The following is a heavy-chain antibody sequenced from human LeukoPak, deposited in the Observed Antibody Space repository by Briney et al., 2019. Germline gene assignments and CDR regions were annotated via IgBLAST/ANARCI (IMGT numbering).Heavy chain of an antibody. CDR3: ARSLGYCSGGSCYSDY. CDR1: GYIFTSYW. V-gene: IGHV5-51*01. D-gene: IGHD2-15*01. Sequence: GESLKISCKGSGYIFTSYWIGWVRQMPGKGLEWMGIIYPGDSDTRYSPSFQGQVTISADKSISTAYLQWSSLKASDTAMYYCARSLGYCSGGSCYSDYWGQGTLVTVSS. CDR2: IYPGDSDT. J-gene: IGHJ4*02.